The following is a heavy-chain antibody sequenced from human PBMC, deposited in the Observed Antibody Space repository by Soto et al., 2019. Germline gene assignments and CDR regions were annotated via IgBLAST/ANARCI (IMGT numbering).Heavy chain of an antibody. D-gene: IGHD3-3*01. CDR2: INAGNGNT. CDR3: ASPTPYYDFWSGYRHFDY. J-gene: IGHJ4*02. V-gene: IGHV1-3*01. Sequence: ASVKVSCKASGYTFTSYAMHWVRQAPGQRLEWMGWINAGNGNTKYSQKFQGRVTITRDTSASTAYMELSSLRSEDTAVYYCASPTPYYDFWSGYRHFDYWGQGTLVTVSS. CDR1: GYTFTSYA.